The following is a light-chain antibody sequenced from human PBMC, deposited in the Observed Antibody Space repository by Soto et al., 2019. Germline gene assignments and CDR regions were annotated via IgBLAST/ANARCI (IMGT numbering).Light chain of an antibody. CDR2: AAS. Sequence: LVLTQSPGTLSLSPGERATLSCRASQSVSSSYLAWYQQKPGQAPRLLIYAASTRAAGIPDRFTGSGYGSDFTLTISRVEPEDFAVYYCQQYGGSPLFTFGQGSKLEIK. J-gene: IGKJ2*01. CDR3: QQYGGSPLFT. CDR1: QSVSSSY. V-gene: IGKV3-20*01.